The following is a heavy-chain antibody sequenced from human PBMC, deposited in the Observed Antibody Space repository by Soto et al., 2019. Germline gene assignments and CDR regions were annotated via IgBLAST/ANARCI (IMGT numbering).Heavy chain of an antibody. CDR2: IIPIFGTA. J-gene: IGHJ4*02. CDR3: ARDLGIRQIHYFDY. CDR1: GYTLTSYY. V-gene: IGHV1-69*13. D-gene: IGHD5-18*01. Sequence: ASVKVSCKAPGYTLTSYYMHWVRQAPGQGLEWMGGIIPIFGTANYAQKFQGRVTITADESTSTAYMELSSLRSEDTAVYYCARDLGIRQIHYFDYWGQGTLVTVSS.